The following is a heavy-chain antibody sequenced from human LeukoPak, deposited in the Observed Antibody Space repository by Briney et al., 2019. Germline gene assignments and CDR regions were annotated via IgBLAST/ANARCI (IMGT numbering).Heavy chain of an antibody. J-gene: IGHJ4*02. CDR3: ARGTEVYYDSSSYYSY. D-gene: IGHD3-22*01. Sequence: PGGSLRLSCVASGFTFDDYGMGWVRQVPGKGLEWVSGTNWNGGSTGYADSVKGQFTISRDNAKNSLYLQMNSLRAEDTALYYCARGTEVYYDSSSYYSYWGQGTLVTVSS. V-gene: IGHV3-20*04. CDR2: TNWNGGST. CDR1: GFTFDDYG.